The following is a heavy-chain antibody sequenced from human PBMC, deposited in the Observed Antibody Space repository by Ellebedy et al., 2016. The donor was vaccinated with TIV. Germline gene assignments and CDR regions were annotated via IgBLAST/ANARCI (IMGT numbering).Heavy chain of an antibody. J-gene: IGHJ4*02. CDR3: ARDRGIAVAPGHFDY. D-gene: IGHD6-19*01. V-gene: IGHV3-7*01. CDR1: GFTFSSYS. Sequence: GESLKISXAASGFTFSSYSMSWVRQAPGKGLEWVANIKQDGSEKYYVDSVKGRFTISRDNAKNSLYLQMNSLRAEDTAVYYCARDRGIAVAPGHFDYWGQGTLVTVSS. CDR2: IKQDGSEK.